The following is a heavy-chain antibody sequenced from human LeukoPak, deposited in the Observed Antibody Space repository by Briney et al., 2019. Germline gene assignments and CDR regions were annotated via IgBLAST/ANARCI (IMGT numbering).Heavy chain of an antibody. V-gene: IGHV1-8*01. D-gene: IGHD3-22*01. J-gene: IGHJ4*02. CDR1: GYTFISYD. Sequence: ASVEVSCKASGYTFISYDINWVRQATGQGLEWMGWMNPNTGITGYAQKFQDRVTMTRNTSINTAYMELSSLRSEDTAVYYCARSYDSSGYLTPLDYWGQGTLVTVSS. CDR3: ARSYDSSGYLTPLDY. CDR2: MNPNTGIT.